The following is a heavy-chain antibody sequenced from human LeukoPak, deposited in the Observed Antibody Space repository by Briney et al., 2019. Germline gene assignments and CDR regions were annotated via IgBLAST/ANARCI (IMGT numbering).Heavy chain of an antibody. CDR2: INHSGST. CDR1: GGSFSGYY. V-gene: IGHV4-34*01. CDR3: ARGSGPMDV. J-gene: IGHJ6*04. Sequence: SETLSLTCAVYGGSFSGYYWSWIRQPPGMGLEWIGEINHSGSTNYNPSLKSRVTISVDTSKNQFSLKLSSVTAADTAVYYCARGSGPMDVWGKGTTVTVSS.